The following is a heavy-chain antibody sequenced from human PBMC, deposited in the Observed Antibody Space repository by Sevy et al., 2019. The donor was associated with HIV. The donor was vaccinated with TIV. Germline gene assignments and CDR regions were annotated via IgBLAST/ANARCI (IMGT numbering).Heavy chain of an antibody. J-gene: IGHJ4*02. D-gene: IGHD3-3*01. CDR2: MHPNSGNT. V-gene: IGHV1-8*01. CDR3: ARGPPGVHAFDY. Sequence: ASVKVSCKASGYTFTSYDINWVRQATGQGLEWMGWMHPNSGNTGYTQKFQGRVTMTRNTSISTAYMELSSLRSEDTAVYYCARGPPGVHAFDYWGQGTLVTVSS. CDR1: GYTFTSYD.